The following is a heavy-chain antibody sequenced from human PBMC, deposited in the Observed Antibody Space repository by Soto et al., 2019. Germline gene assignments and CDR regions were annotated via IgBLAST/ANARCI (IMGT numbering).Heavy chain of an antibody. Sequence: QIQLVESGGGLVKPGGSLRLSCAASGFSLSDFYMSWIRQAPGKGLEWVSYISINSNYREYADSVKGRHTISRDNAKNSLYLQMNSLRGEDTAVYYCVRDGLDYYDTERLYFDNWGQGTLVTVSS. CDR1: GFSLSDFY. CDR3: VRDGLDYYDTERLYFDN. D-gene: IGHD3-22*01. V-gene: IGHV3-11*06. J-gene: IGHJ4*02. CDR2: ISINSNYR.